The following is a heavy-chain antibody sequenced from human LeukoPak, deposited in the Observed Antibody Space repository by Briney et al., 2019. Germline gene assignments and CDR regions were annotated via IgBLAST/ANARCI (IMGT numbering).Heavy chain of an antibody. J-gene: IGHJ6*03. V-gene: IGHV4-59*01. CDR3: ARGWTYYYYYMDV. Sequence: SETLSLTCTVSGGSISSYYWSWIRQPPGKGLEWIGYIYDSGSTNYNPSLKSRVTISVDTSKNQLSLKLSSVTAADTAVYYCARGWTYYYYYMDVWGKGTTVTVSS. D-gene: IGHD3/OR15-3a*01. CDR2: IYDSGST. CDR1: GGSISSYY.